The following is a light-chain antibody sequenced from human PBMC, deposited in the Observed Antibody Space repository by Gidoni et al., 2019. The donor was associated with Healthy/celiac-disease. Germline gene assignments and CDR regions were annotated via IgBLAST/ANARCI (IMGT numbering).Light chain of an antibody. V-gene: IGKV1-39*01. J-gene: IGKJ1*01. CDR3: QRSYSTPPT. CDR1: KSISRY. Sequence: DIQMTQSPSSLSSSVGDRVTITCRASKSISRYLHWYQQKPGKAPQLLSYAASSLQSGVSSRFSGSGSVTDFALTISSRHAGVFASYYCQRSYSTPPTFGQGTKVELK. CDR2: AAS.